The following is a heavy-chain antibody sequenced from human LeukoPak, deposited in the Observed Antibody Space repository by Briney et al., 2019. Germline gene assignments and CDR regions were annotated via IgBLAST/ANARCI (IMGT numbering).Heavy chain of an antibody. CDR2: IYYSGST. CDR3: ARMPPKGWFGEFNWFDP. J-gene: IGHJ5*02. CDR1: GGSISSGDYY. D-gene: IGHD3-10*01. Sequence: SETLSLTCTVSGGSISSGDYYWSWIRQPPGKGLEWIGYIYYSGSTYYNPSLKSRVTISVDTSKNQFSLKLSSATAADTAVYYCARMPPKGWFGEFNWFDPWGQGTLVTVSS. V-gene: IGHV4-30-4*08.